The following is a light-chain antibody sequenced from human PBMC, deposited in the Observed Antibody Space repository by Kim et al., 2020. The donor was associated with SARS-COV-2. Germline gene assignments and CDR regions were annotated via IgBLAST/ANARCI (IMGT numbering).Light chain of an antibody. CDR1: GSNIGGNF. CDR3: ASWDDNLSGMV. J-gene: IGLJ2*01. CDR2: SNN. Sequence: QSVLTQPPSVSATPGQRVTISCTGSGSNIGGNFVFWYQQLPPTAPKLLIYSNNLRPSGVPDRFSGSKSGALASLAISGLRSEDEGDFYCASWDDNLSGMVFGGGTQVTVL. V-gene: IGLV1-47*01.